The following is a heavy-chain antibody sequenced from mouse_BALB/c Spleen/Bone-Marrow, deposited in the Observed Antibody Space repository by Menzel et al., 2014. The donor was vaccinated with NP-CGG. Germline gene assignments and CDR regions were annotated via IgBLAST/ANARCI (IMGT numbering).Heavy chain of an antibody. J-gene: IGHJ2*01. Sequence: EVQRVESGPGLVKPSQTVSLTCTVTGISITTGNYRWSWLRQFPGNKLEWIGYIYYSGTITYNPSLTSRTTITRDTSKNQLYLEMNSLTAEDTATYYCARYLGAYFDYWGQGTTLTVSS. CDR2: IYYSGTI. CDR3: ARYLGAYFDY. CDR1: GISITTGNYR. V-gene: IGHV3-5*02. D-gene: IGHD1-1*01.